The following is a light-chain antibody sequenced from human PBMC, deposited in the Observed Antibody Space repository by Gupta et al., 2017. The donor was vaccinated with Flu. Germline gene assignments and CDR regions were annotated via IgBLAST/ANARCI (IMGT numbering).Light chain of an antibody. CDR3: ASYTTRSTWV. Sequence: RAITISCTGTSSDVGYYNYVAWFQQHPDQAPKLVIYGVDNRPSGVSDRFSGSKSGNTASLTISGLQTEDESDYYCASYTTRSTWVFGGGTTLTVL. CDR2: GVD. J-gene: IGLJ3*02. CDR1: SSDVGYYNY. V-gene: IGLV2-14*01.